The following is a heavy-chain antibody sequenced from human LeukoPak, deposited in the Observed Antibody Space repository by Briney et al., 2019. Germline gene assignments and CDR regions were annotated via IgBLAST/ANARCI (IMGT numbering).Heavy chain of an antibody. CDR2: IWSDESNQ. V-gene: IGHV3-33*01. J-gene: IGHJ4*02. Sequence: GGSLRLSCAASGFTFSSYGMHWVRQAPGKGLEWVAFIWSDESNQYYADSVKGRFTISRDNSKNTLYLQMNSLRAEDTAVYYCARGRSGSHPHYFDCWGQGTLVTVSS. D-gene: IGHD1-26*01. CDR3: ARGRSGSHPHYFDC. CDR1: GFTFSSYG.